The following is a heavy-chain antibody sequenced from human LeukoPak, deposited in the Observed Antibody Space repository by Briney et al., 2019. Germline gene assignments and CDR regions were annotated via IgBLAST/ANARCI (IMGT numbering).Heavy chain of an antibody. CDR2: IKQDGSEK. J-gene: IGHJ4*02. Sequence: GGSLRLSCAASGFTFSSYWMSWVRQAPGKGLEWVANIKQDGSEKYYVDSVKGRFTISRDNAKNSLYLQMNSLRAEDTAVYYCARDSFSKVVPAAMHFDSWGQGTLVTVSS. CDR1: GFTFSSYW. D-gene: IGHD2-2*01. V-gene: IGHV3-7*01. CDR3: ARDSFSKVVPAAMHFDS.